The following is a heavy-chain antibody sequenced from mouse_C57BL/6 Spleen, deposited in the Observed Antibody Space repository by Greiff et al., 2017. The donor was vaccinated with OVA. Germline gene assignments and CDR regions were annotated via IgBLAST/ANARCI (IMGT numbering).Heavy chain of an antibody. CDR1: GYTFTSYW. CDR2: IYPGSGST. J-gene: IGHJ3*01. V-gene: IGHV1-55*01. D-gene: IGHD2-4*01. CDR3: ARRGDYDDWFAY. Sequence: VQLQQPGAELVKPGASVKMSCKASGYTFTSYWITWVKQRPGQGLEWIGDIYPGSGSTNYNEKFKSKATLTVDTSSSTAYMQLSSLTSEDSAVYYCARRGDYDDWFAYWGQGTLVTVSA.